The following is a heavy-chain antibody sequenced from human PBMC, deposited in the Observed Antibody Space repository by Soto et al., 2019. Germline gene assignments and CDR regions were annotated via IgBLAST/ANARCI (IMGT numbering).Heavy chain of an antibody. D-gene: IGHD2-15*01. CDR2: IYNSGTT. Sequence: QVQLQESGPGLVKPSGTLSLTCAVSGASISDNWWSWVRQPPGKGLEWIGEIYNSGTTTYNPSLKSRVILSVNKSASQISLTLNSVTAADTAIYYCARHVAVPRTRGFDYWGQGTPVTVSS. J-gene: IGHJ4*02. CDR3: ARHVAVPRTRGFDY. CDR1: GASISDNW. V-gene: IGHV4-4*02.